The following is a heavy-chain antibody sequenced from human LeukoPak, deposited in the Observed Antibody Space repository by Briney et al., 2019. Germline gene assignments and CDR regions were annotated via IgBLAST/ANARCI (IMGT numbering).Heavy chain of an antibody. CDR2: ISGYNGNR. CDR3: ARTPQRYCDSKVLDV. Sequence: ASVKVSCKASGYTFTSYGITWVRQAPGQGLEWMGWISGYNGNRKSAQKVQDRVIMTTDAPTSTAYMELRSLRSDDTAVYYCARTPQRYCDSKVLDVWGQGTTVTVSS. V-gene: IGHV1-18*01. J-gene: IGHJ3*01. CDR1: GYTFTSYG. D-gene: IGHD2/OR15-2a*01.